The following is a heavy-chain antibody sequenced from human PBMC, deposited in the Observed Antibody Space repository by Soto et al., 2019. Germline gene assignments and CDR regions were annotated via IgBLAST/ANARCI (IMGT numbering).Heavy chain of an antibody. CDR2: ISAGGSDT. J-gene: IGHJ6*01. D-gene: IGHD2-15*01. CDR3: ARDSMLEVVTHYYYYGMGV. V-gene: IGHV3-23*01. Sequence: GGSLRLSCAASGFTFNSYAMSWVRQAPGEGLEWVSGISAGGSDTYYADSVKGRFTISRDNSRNSLYLEMNSLRAADTAVYYCARDSMLEVVTHYYYYGMGVWGQWTTVSVPS. CDR1: GFTFNSYA.